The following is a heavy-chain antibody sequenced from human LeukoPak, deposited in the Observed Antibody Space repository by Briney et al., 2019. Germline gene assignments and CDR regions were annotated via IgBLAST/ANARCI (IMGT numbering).Heavy chain of an antibody. CDR2: IYSGDGT. CDR1: GFTVSSNY. J-gene: IGHJ4*02. Sequence: GGSLRLSCAASGFTVSSNYMSWVRQAPGKGLEWVSVIYSGDGTFYADSVKGRFTISRDNAKNSLYLQMNSLRAEDTAVYYCARDLSYYGSGSYYNLFDYWGQGTLVTVSS. CDR3: ARDLSYYGSGSYYNLFDY. V-gene: IGHV3-53*01. D-gene: IGHD3-10*01.